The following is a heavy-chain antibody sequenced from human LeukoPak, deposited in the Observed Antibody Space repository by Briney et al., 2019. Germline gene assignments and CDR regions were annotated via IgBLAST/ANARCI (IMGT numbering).Heavy chain of an antibody. D-gene: IGHD2-15*01. Sequence: PGGSLRLSCAASGFTFNNYAMNWVRQAPGKGLEWVSGISASGGSTYYADSVKGRFTISRDNSKNTLYLQMNSLRAEDTAVYYCAKRYCSGGSCYPYDYWGQGTLVTVSS. CDR3: AKRYCSGGSCYPYDY. V-gene: IGHV3-23*01. J-gene: IGHJ4*02. CDR1: GFTFNNYA. CDR2: ISASGGST.